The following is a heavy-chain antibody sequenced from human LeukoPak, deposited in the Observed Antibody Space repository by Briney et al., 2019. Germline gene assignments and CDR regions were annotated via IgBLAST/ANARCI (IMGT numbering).Heavy chain of an antibody. J-gene: IGHJ3*02. Sequence: ASVKVSCKASGYTFTNYGISWVRQAPGQGLEWMGWISTHNGYTSYAQKLQGRVTMTTDTSTGTAYMELRSLRSDDTAVYYCARDYYASGSYWFDAFDIWGQGTRVTVSS. D-gene: IGHD3-10*01. CDR2: ISTHNGYT. CDR1: GYTFTNYG. CDR3: ARDYYASGSYWFDAFDI. V-gene: IGHV1-18*01.